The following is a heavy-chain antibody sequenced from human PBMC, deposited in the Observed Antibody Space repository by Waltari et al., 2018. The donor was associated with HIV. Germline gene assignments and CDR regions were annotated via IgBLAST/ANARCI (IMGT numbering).Heavy chain of an antibody. CDR2: INPNSGGT. CDR1: GYPFSDYY. CDR3: ARDAEVLGYSYRNYYYYYGMDA. J-gene: IGHJ6*02. D-gene: IGHD5-18*01. V-gene: IGHV1-2*04. Sequence: QVQLVQSGAEVKKVGASVKVSCKASGYPFSDYYINWVGQAPGQGLEWMGWINPNSGGTTYAQKFQGWVTMTRDTSVSTAYMELSRLRSDDTAVYYCARDAEVLGYSYRNYYYYYGMDAWGQGTTVTVSS.